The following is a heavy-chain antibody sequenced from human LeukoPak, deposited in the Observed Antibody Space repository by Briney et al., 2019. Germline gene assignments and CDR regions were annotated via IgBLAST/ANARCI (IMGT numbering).Heavy chain of an antibody. CDR2: FDPEDGET. CDR3: ATGLAVVVPAAMDY. V-gene: IGHV1-24*01. Sequence: GASVKVSCKVSGYTLTELSMHWVRQAPGKGLEWMGGFDPEDGETIYAQKFQGRVTMTEDTSTDTAYMGLSSLRSEDTAVYYCATGLAVVVPAAMDYWGQGTLVTVSS. J-gene: IGHJ4*02. CDR1: GYTLTELS. D-gene: IGHD2-2*01.